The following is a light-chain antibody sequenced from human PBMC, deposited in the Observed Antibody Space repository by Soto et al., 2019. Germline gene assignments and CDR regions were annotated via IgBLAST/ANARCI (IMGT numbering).Light chain of an antibody. CDR1: QSVSSY. V-gene: IGKV3-11*01. CDR2: DAS. Sequence: EIVLTQSPATLSLSPGERATLSCRASQSVSSYLAWYQQKPGQAPRLLIYDASNRATGIPARFSGSGSGTDFTLTISSLEPDDFAFYYCKQRSDWPSTLGGGTKVQIK. J-gene: IGKJ4*01. CDR3: KQRSDWPST.